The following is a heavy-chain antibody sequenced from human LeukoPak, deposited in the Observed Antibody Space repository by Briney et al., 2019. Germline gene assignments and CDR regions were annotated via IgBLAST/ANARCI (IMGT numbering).Heavy chain of an antibody. CDR2: IYYGGNT. D-gene: IGHD1-26*01. J-gene: IGHJ5*02. CDR3: ARANGIVGGYSWFDP. V-gene: IGHV4-39*07. Sequence: SETLSLTCTVSGGSIGSSTYSWGWIRQPPGKGLEWIGSIYYGGNTYYNPSLKSRVTISVDTSKNQFSLKLSSVTAADTAVYYCARANGIVGGYSWFDPWGQGTLVTVSS. CDR1: GGSIGSSTYS.